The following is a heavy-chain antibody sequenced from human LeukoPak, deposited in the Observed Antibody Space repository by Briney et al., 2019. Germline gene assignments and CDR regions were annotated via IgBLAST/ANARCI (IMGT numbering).Heavy chain of an antibody. CDR3: ARGGEGGLSPIDY. J-gene: IGHJ4*02. D-gene: IGHD3-16*01. CDR1: GYTFTGYY. CDR2: INPNSGGT. Sequence: ASVKVSCKASGYTFTGYYMHWVRQAPGQGLEWMGWINPNSGGTNYAQKFQGWVTMTRDTSISTAYMELSRLRFDDTAVYYCARGGEGGLSPIDYWGQGTLVTVSS. V-gene: IGHV1-2*04.